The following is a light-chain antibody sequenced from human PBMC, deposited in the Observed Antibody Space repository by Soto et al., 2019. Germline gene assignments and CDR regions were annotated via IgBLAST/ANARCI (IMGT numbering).Light chain of an antibody. Sequence: QSALTQPASVSGSPGQSITISCTGTSSDVGAYNYVSWYQQQSGKAPKLMIHEVSNRPSGVSNRFSGSKSGNTASLTISGLQAEDEADYYCSSYTTSRAYVFGSGTKATV. CDR2: EVS. J-gene: IGLJ1*01. V-gene: IGLV2-14*01. CDR3: SSYTTSRAYV. CDR1: SSDVGAYNY.